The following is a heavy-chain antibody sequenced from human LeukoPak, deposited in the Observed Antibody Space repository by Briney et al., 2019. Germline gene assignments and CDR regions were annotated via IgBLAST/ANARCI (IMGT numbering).Heavy chain of an antibody. J-gene: IGHJ6*03. Sequence: GASVKVSCKASGYTFTGYYMHWVRQAPGQGLEWMGWINPNSGGTNYAQKFQGRVTMTRDTSISTAYMELSRLRSDDTAVYYCARGDRARAGGGYYYEVSYYYYMDVWGKGTTVTVSS. V-gene: IGHV1-2*02. CDR2: INPNSGGT. CDR1: GYTFTGYY. CDR3: ARGDRARAGGGYYYEVSYYYYMDV. D-gene: IGHD3-22*01.